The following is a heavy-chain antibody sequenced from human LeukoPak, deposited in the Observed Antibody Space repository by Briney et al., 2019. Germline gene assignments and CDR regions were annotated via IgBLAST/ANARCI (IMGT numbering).Heavy chain of an antibody. CDR1: GFTVRSNY. CDR3: ARSYSSTWDDAFDI. J-gene: IGHJ3*02. V-gene: IGHV3-53*01. CDR2: IYSGGST. Sequence: PGGSLRLSSAASGFTVRSNYMSWVRQAPGKGLEWVSVIYSGGSTYYADSVKGRFTISRDNSKNTLYLQMNSLRAEDTAVYYCARSYSSTWDDAFDIWGQGTMVTVSS. D-gene: IGHD6-13*01.